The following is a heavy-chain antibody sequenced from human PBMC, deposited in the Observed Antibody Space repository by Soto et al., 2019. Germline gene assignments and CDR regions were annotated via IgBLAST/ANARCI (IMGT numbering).Heavy chain of an antibody. J-gene: IGHJ6*02. Sequence: GGSLSLSCAASGFTFSSYAMSWVRQAPGKGLEWVSAISGSGGSTYYADSVKGRFTISRDNSKNTLYLQMNSLRAEDTAVYYCAKVMMGLVGGEYYYYGMDVWGQGTTVTVSS. CDR1: GFTFSSYA. V-gene: IGHV3-23*01. CDR2: ISGSGGST. D-gene: IGHD1-26*01. CDR3: AKVMMGLVGGEYYYYGMDV.